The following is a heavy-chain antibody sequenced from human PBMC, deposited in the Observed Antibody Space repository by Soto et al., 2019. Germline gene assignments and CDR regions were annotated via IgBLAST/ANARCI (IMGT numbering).Heavy chain of an antibody. CDR2: MSTSNGNT. Sequence: QVQLVQSVAEVKKPGASVKVSCKASGYTFTSYDISWVRQAPGQGLEWRGWMSTSNGNTNYAQKLQGRVTMTTVTSTRTANMELRSLRPDDTAVYFGARDRNWVDPWGQGTLVTVS. CDR1: GYTFTSYD. V-gene: IGHV1-18*01. CDR3: ARDRNWVDP. J-gene: IGHJ5*02.